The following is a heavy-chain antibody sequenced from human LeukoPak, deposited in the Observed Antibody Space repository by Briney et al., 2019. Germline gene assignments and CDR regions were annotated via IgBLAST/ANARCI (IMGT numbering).Heavy chain of an antibody. D-gene: IGHD5-12*01. CDR3: ARDSSLVATIRQGPRESPLS. Sequence: GGSLRLSCAASGFTVSSNYMSWVRQAPGKGLEWVSVIYSGGSTYYADSVKGRFTISRDNSKNTLYLQMNNLRAEDTAVYYCARDSSLVATIRQGPRESPLSWGQGTLVTVSS. J-gene: IGHJ4*02. V-gene: IGHV3-66*01. CDR2: IYSGGST. CDR1: GFTVSSNY.